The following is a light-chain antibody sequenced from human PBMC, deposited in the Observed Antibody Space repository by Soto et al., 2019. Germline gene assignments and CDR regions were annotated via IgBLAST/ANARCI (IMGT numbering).Light chain of an antibody. CDR3: HCQQVEHLSVYT. Sequence: EIVLTQSPGTLSLSPGERATLSCRASQSVTSGYLAWYQQKPGQAPRLLIYGTSIRATGVTDRFSGRGSGTDFTLTISRLEPEDSAVYYCHCQQVEHLSVYTFGQGTKLEI. J-gene: IGKJ2*01. CDR2: GTS. V-gene: IGKV3-20*01. CDR1: QSVTSGY.